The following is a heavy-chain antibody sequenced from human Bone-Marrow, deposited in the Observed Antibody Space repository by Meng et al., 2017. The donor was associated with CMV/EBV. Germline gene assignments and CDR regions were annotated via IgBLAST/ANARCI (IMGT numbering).Heavy chain of an antibody. CDR2: INPNSGNT. CDR1: GFSFSSYG. Sequence: GESLKISCAASGFSFSSYGMHWVRQAPGQGLEWMGWINPNSGNTAYAQKFQGRVTMTTDASTTTVFLQLRSLESDDTAVYYCARLHSSLWFDLDYWGQGTLVTFSS. CDR3: ARLHSSLWFDLDY. D-gene: IGHD3-22*01. J-gene: IGHJ4*02. V-gene: IGHV1-18*01.